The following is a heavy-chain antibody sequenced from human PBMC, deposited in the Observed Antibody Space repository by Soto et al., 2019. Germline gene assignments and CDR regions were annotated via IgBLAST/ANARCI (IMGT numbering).Heavy chain of an antibody. Sequence: PGGSLRLSCAASGFTVSTNYMTWVRQAPGKGLEWVSIIYTGGSTYYADSVKGRFTISRDNSKNTLYLQMSSLRVEDTAVYYCARELDGMDVWGQGTTVTVSS. J-gene: IGHJ6*02. CDR3: ARELDGMDV. CDR2: IYTGGST. CDR1: GFTVSTNY. V-gene: IGHV3-53*01.